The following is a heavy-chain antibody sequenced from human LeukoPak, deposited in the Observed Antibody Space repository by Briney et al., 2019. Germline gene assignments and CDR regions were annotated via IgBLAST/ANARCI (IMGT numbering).Heavy chain of an antibody. Sequence: PSETLSLTCTVSGGSISSYYWSWIRQPPGKGLEWIGYIYHSGSTYYNPSLKSRVTISVDRSKNQFSLKLSSVTAADTAVYYCAREHEPRRGAFDIWGQGTMVTVSS. CDR2: IYHSGST. D-gene: IGHD3-10*01. CDR3: AREHEPRRGAFDI. CDR1: GGSISSYY. J-gene: IGHJ3*02. V-gene: IGHV4-59*12.